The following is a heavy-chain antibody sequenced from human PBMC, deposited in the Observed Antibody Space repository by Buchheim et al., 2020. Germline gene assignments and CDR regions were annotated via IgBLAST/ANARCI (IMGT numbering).Heavy chain of an antibody. J-gene: IGHJ6*02. Sequence: EVQLLESGGGLVQPGGSLRLSCAASGFTFSSYAVTWVRQAPGKGLEWVSSISSTGVSTYDADSVKGRFTISRDNFKSTLYLQMNSLRVEDTAVFYCAKLHSNVGSAMDVWGQGTT. V-gene: IGHV3-23*01. CDR2: ISSTGVST. D-gene: IGHD1-26*01. CDR3: AKLHSNVGSAMDV. CDR1: GFTFSSYA.